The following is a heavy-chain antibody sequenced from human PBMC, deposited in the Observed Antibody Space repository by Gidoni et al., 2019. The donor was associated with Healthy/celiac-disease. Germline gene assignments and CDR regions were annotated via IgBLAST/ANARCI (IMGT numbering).Heavy chain of an antibody. CDR3: ARYSYCSSTSCRHEATTRYYGMDV. D-gene: IGHD2-2*01. CDR2: IIPILGIA. J-gene: IGHJ6*02. CDR1: GGTFISYA. Sequence: QVQLVQSGAEVKKPGSSVKVSCKASGGTFISYAISWVRQAPGKGLEWMGRIIPILGIANYAQKFQGRVTITADKSTSTAYMELSSLRSEDTAVYYGARYSYCSSTSCRHEATTRYYGMDVWGQGTTVTVSS. V-gene: IGHV1-69*04.